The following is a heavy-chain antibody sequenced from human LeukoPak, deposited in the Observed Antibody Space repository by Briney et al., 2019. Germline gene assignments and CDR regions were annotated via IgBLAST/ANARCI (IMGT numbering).Heavy chain of an antibody. CDR3: AKPMEKTTTTVEGYFDY. CDR2: ISGNGGDM. D-gene: IGHD5-24*01. CDR1: GFTFDDYA. V-gene: IGHV3-9*01. J-gene: IGHJ4*02. Sequence: PGGSLRLSCVASGFTFDDYAMHWVRQAPGKGLEWVSGISGNGGDMGYADSVKGRFTISRDNAKNSLYLHMNSLRAEDTALYYCAKPMEKTTTTVEGYFDYWGQAILVTVSS.